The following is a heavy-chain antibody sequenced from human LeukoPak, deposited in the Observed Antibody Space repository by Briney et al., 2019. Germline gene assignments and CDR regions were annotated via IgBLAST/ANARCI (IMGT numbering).Heavy chain of an antibody. V-gene: IGHV3-7*03. J-gene: IGHJ4*02. CDR3: AKDRFIVVVPAAMPFSY. Sequence: GGSLRLSCSASGFTFSSYWMSWVRQASGKGLEWVANIKKDGSEKKYVDSVKGRFTISRDNAKNTLYLQMNSLRAEDTAVYYCAKDRFIVVVPAAMPFSYWGQGTLVTVSS. CDR1: GFTFSSYW. D-gene: IGHD2-2*01. CDR2: IKKDGSEK.